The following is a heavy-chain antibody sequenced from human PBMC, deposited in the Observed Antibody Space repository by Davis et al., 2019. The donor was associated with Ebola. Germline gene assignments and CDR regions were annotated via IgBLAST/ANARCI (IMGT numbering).Heavy chain of an antibody. J-gene: IGHJ4*02. D-gene: IGHD5-18*01. CDR2: IFYSGST. Sequence: MPSETLSLTCTVSGGSVSSGSYYWSWIRQPPGKGLEWIGYIFYSGSTNYNPSLKSRVTMSVDTSKNRFSLKLSSVTAADTAVYYCATVISGHNFGYIFDNWGQGTLVTVSS. V-gene: IGHV4-61*01. CDR1: GGSVSSGSYY. CDR3: ATVISGHNFGYIFDN.